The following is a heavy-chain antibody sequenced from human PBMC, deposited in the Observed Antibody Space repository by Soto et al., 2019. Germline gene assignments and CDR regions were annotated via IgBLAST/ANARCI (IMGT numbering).Heavy chain of an antibody. V-gene: IGHV3-74*01. Sequence: GGSLRLSCAASGFSFSNYAMSWVRQAPGKGLEWVSRINSDGSSTSYADSVKGRFTISRDNAKNTLYLQMNSLRAEDTAVYYCARGSHCSGGSCKSYNWFDPWGQGTLVTVSS. D-gene: IGHD2-15*01. CDR3: ARGSHCSGGSCKSYNWFDP. CDR2: INSDGSST. J-gene: IGHJ5*02. CDR1: GFSFSNYA.